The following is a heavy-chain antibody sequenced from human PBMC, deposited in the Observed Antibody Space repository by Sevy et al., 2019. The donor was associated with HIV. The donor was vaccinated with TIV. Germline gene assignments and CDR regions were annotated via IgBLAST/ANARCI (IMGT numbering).Heavy chain of an antibody. Sequence: GGSLRLSCAASGFTFDDYAMHWVRQAPGKGLEWVSGLSRHIRTIGYADSVKGRFTISRDNARNSLYLQMNSLRAEDTAFYYCVKDKIDPVSGHGLFAFWGQGTLVSASS. D-gene: IGHD6-25*01. CDR2: LSRHIRTI. V-gene: IGHV3-9*01. J-gene: IGHJ1*01. CDR1: GFTFDDYA. CDR3: VKDKIDPVSGHGLFAF.